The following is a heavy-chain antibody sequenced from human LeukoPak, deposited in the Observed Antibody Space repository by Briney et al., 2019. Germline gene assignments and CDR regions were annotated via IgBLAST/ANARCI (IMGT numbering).Heavy chain of an antibody. J-gene: IGHJ4*02. D-gene: IGHD1-26*01. CDR1: GFTFSSYA. V-gene: IGHV3-23*01. CDR2: IRGGGSST. Sequence: GGSLRLSCAASGFTFSSYAMSWVRQAPGKGLEWVTAIRGGGSSTYYADSVKGRFTISRDNSKNTLYLQMNSLRAEDAAIYYCARAGAVWSFDYWGQGTLVTVS. CDR3: ARAGAVWSFDY.